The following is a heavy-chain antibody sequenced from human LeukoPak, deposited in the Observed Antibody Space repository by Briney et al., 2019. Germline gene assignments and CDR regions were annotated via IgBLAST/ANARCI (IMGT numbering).Heavy chain of an antibody. CDR3: ARFVLRSNWFDP. J-gene: IGHJ5*02. D-gene: IGHD3-3*01. CDR1: GYTFTGYY. V-gene: IGHV1-2*02. Sequence: GASVTVSCKASGYTFTGYYMHWVRQAPGQGLEWMGWINPNSGGTNYAQKFQGRVTMTRDTSISTAYMELSRLRSDDTAVYYCARFVLRSNWFDPWGQGTLVTVSS. CDR2: INPNSGGT.